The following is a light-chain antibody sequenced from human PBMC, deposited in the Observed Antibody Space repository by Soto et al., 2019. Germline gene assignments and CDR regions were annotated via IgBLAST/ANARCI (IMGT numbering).Light chain of an antibody. V-gene: IGLV4-69*01. J-gene: IGLJ2*01. CDR3: QTWGTGIHKV. Sequence: QTVVTQSPSASASRGASVKLTCALSSGHSSYAIAWHQQQPEKGPRYLMKLNSDGSHSKGDGIPDRFSGSSPGADRYLTISSLQSEDEAEHYCQTWGTGIHKVFGGGTKVTVL. CDR2: LNSDGSH. CDR1: SGHSSYA.